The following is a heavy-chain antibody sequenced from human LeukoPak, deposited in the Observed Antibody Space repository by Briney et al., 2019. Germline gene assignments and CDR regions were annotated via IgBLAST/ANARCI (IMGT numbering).Heavy chain of an antibody. Sequence: GGSLRLSCAASGFTVSSNYMSWVRQAPGKGLEWVAVISYDGSNKYYADSVKGRFTISRDNSKNTLFVQMNSLRAEDTAIYYCARRGGTVATIGDDFDYWGQGTVVTVSS. V-gene: IGHV3-30*03. D-gene: IGHD5-12*01. CDR1: GFTVSSNY. CDR2: ISYDGSNK. J-gene: IGHJ4*02. CDR3: ARRGGTVATIGDDFDY.